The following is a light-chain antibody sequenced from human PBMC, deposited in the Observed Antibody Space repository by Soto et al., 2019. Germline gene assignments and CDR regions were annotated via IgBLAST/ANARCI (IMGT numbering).Light chain of an antibody. Sequence: EIVLTQSPGTLSLSPGERATLSCRASQSVSSKYLAWYQQKPGQAPRVLIYGTSIRASGVPERFSGGGSGTDFTLTITRLEPEDFAVYYCQQYGSSPSYTFGQGTKVDIK. V-gene: IGKV3-20*01. CDR3: QQYGSSPSYT. CDR2: GTS. CDR1: QSVSSKY. J-gene: IGKJ2*01.